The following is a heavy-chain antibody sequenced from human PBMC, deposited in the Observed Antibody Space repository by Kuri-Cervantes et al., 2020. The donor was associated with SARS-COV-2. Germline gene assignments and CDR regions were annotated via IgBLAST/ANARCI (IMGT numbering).Heavy chain of an antibody. D-gene: IGHD1-26*01. CDR3: ARDNILFSGSGFDY. J-gene: IGHJ4*02. Sequence: SETLSLTCTVSGGSIRSYYWSWIRQPPGKGLEWIGYFYYSGITNYNPPLKNRVTMSVDTSKNQFSLNLSSVTAADTAVYYCARDNILFSGSGFDYWGQGTLVTVSS. CDR2: FYYSGIT. CDR1: GGSIRSYY. V-gene: IGHV4-59*01.